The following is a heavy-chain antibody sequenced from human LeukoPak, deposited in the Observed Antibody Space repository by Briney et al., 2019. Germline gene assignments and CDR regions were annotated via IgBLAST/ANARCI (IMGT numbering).Heavy chain of an antibody. J-gene: IGHJ6*02. Sequence: GASLKVSCKASGYTFTDYYIHWVRQAPGQGPEWMGWTKANSGDTNYAQKFQGRVTLTRDTSINTAYMEVNRLRSDDTAVYYCGRVTIFSPSHYYGMDVWGQGTAVTVSS. CDR2: TKANSGDT. CDR3: GRVTIFSPSHYYGMDV. V-gene: IGHV1-2*02. D-gene: IGHD3-3*01. CDR1: GYTFTDYY.